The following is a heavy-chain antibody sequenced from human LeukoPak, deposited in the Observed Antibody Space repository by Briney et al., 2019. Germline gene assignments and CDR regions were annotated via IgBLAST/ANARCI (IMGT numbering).Heavy chain of an antibody. Sequence: SQTLSLTCAISGDSVSSNSATWNWIRQSPSRGLEWLGRTYYRSKWFSEYAVSVKSRTPLNPDTSKNQLSLQLNSVTPEDTAVYYCARGSGSYYAFDIWGQGTMVTVSS. CDR1: GDSVSSNSAT. J-gene: IGHJ3*02. V-gene: IGHV6-1*01. D-gene: IGHD1-26*01. CDR3: ARGSGSYYAFDI. CDR2: TYYRSKWFS.